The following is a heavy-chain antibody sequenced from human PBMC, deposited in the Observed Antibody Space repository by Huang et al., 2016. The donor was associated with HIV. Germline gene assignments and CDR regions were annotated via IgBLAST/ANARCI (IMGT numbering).Heavy chain of an antibody. Sequence: EVQLVESGGGLVQPGGSLRLSCAASGFTFSSYWMHWVRQAPGKGLGWVSRNNRDGSSSGYADYVKGRFTISRDNAKNTLYLQMNSLRAEDTAVYYCVRDPRIQSWLNYFDYWGQGTLVSVSS. CDR3: VRDPRIQSWLNYFDY. CDR2: NNRDGSSS. D-gene: IGHD3-22*01. J-gene: IGHJ4*02. V-gene: IGHV3-74*01. CDR1: GFTFSSYW.